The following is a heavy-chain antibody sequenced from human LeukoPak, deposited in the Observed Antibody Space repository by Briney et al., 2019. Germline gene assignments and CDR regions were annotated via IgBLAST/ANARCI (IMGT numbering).Heavy chain of an antibody. CDR3: ARGYCSGRSCYMWYSDY. J-gene: IGHJ4*02. CDR2: IYKDGST. D-gene: IGHD2-15*01. V-gene: IGHV3-53*01. Sequence: PGGSLRLSCAASGFAVSINYMTWVRQAPAKGLEWVSVIYKDGSTYYADSVKGRFTISRDNSKNTVYLQMNSLRAEDTAVYYCARGYCSGRSCYMWYSDYWGQGTLVTVSS. CDR1: GFAVSINY.